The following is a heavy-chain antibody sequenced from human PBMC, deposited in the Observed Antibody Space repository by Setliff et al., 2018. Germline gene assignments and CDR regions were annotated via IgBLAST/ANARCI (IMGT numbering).Heavy chain of an antibody. D-gene: IGHD3-3*01. V-gene: IGHV4-59*11. CDR3: ARGKTFFGAFIRAFDI. Sequence: SETLSLTCSVSGGSIDSHYWSWIRQPPGKGLEWIGSTYYSGNTNYNPSLKSRVTISIDTSKNQFSLKLSSVTAADTAVYHCARGKTFFGAFIRAFDIWGQGRMVTVSS. J-gene: IGHJ3*02. CDR1: GGSIDSHY. CDR2: TYYSGNT.